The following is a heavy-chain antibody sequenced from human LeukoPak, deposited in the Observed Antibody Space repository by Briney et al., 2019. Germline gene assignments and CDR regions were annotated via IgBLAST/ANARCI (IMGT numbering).Heavy chain of an antibody. J-gene: IGHJ4*02. CDR1: GFTFSSYE. D-gene: IGHD3-22*01. CDR2: ISSSGSTI. CDR3: ARRMGDYDSSPFDY. Sequence: PGGSLRLSCAASGFTFSSYEMNWVRQAPGKGLEWVSYISSSGSTIYYADSVKGRFTISRDNAKNSLYLQMNSLRAEDTAVYYCARRMGDYDSSPFDYWGQGTLVTVSS. V-gene: IGHV3-48*03.